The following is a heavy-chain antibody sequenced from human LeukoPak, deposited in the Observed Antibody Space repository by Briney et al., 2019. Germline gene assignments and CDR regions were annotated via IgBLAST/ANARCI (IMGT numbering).Heavy chain of an antibody. CDR3: AKDRTVGASYWCFDL. Sequence: GGSLRLSCAASGFTFSSYSMNWVRQAPGKGLEWVSYISSSSTIYYADSVKGRFTISRDSSRNTLFLHMNTLRAEDTAIYYCAKDRTVGASYWCFDLWGRGTLVTVSS. V-gene: IGHV3-48*01. CDR1: GFTFSSYS. CDR2: ISSSSTI. D-gene: IGHD1-26*01. J-gene: IGHJ2*01.